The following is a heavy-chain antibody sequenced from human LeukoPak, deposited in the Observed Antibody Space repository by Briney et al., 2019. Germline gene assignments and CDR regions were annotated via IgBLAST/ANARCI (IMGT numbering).Heavy chain of an antibody. Sequence: GGSLRLSCAASGFTFSDYSMNWVRQAPGKGLEWISYISSSSSTIYYADSVKGRFTISRNNAKKSLYMQMNSLRAEDTAVYYCVRVGGAFDLWGQGTRVSVSS. CDR1: GFTFSDYS. V-gene: IGHV3-48*01. J-gene: IGHJ3*01. CDR2: ISSSSSTI. CDR3: VRVGGAFDL. D-gene: IGHD3-16*01.